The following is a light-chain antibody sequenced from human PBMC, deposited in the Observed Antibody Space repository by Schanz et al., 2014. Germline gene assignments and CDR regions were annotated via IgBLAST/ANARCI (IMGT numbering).Light chain of an antibody. CDR3: QQYATSPGT. V-gene: IGKV3-20*01. CDR1: QSVSSY. CDR2: YAS. J-gene: IGKJ1*01. Sequence: EIVMTQSPATLSVSPGERAALSCRASQSVSSYLAWYQQKPGQAPRLLIHYASARATGIPDRFSGSGSGTDFTLTISGLEPEDYAVYYCQQYATSPGTFGQGTKLEVK.